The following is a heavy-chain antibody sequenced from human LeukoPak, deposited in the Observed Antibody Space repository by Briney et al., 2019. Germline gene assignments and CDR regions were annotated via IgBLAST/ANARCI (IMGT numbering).Heavy chain of an antibody. J-gene: IGHJ4*02. CDR2: IYHSGST. V-gene: IGHV4-38-2*02. CDR3: ARELWESQLLKGDRVYYFDY. D-gene: IGHD2-2*01. Sequence: SETLSLTCTVSGYSISSGYYWAWIRQPPGKGLEWIGSIYHSGSTYYNPSLKSRVTISVDTSKNQFSLRLSSVTAADTAVYYCARELWESQLLKGDRVYYFDYWGQGTLVTVSS. CDR1: GYSISSGYY.